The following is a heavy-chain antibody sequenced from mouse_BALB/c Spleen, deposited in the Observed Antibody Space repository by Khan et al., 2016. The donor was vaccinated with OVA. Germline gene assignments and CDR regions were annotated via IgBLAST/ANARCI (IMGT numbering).Heavy chain of an antibody. V-gene: IGHV5-6*01. D-gene: IGHD1-1*01. J-gene: IGHJ3*01. CDR1: GFTFSTYG. CDR2: ISSGGSYT. Sequence: EVQLVESGGDLVKPGGSLKLSCAASGFTFSTYGMSWVRQTPDKRLEWVATISSGGSYTYYPDNVKGRFTISRDNAKNTLYLQMSSLNPEDTAMYYCARLAYYYDSEGFAYWGQGTLVTVSA. CDR3: ARLAYYYDSEGFAY.